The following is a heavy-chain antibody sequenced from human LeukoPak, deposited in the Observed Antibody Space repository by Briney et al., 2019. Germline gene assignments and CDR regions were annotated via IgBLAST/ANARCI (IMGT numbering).Heavy chain of an antibody. D-gene: IGHD1-26*01. CDR1: GGTFSSYA. CDR3: ARVRVGATYAFDI. Sequence: SVRVSCKASGGTFSSYAISWVRQAPGQGLEWMGGIIPIFGTANYAQKFQGRVTITADESTSTAYMELSSLRSEDTAVYYCARVRVGATYAFDIWGQGTMVTVSS. J-gene: IGHJ3*02. V-gene: IGHV1-69*13. CDR2: IIPIFGTA.